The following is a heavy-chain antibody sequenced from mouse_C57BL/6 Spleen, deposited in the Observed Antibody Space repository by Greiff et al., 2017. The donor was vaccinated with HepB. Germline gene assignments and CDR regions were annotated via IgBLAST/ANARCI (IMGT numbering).Heavy chain of an antibody. J-gene: IGHJ1*03. CDR1: GYTFTSYW. Sequence: QVQLQQPGAELVMPGASVKLSCKASGYTFTSYWMHWVKQRPGQGLEWIGEIDSSDSYTNYNQKFKGKSTLTVDKSSSTAYMQHSSLTSEDSAVYYCARHYSNWYFDVWGTGTTVTVSS. D-gene: IGHD2-5*01. CDR3: ARHYSNWYFDV. CDR2: IDSSDSYT. V-gene: IGHV1-69*01.